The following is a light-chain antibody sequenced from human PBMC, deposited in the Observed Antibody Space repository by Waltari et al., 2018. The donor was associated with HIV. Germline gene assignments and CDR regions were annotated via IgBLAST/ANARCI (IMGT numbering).Light chain of an antibody. V-gene: IGKV1-39*01. Sequence: DIQMTQSPSSLSASVGDRVNITCRASQSISGPFWSYLNWYQQKPGKAPKLLIYGASTLQSGVPSRFSGSGSGTDFTLTIISLQTEDFATYYCQQSYSTPLIFGGGTKVEIK. J-gene: IGKJ4*01. CDR2: GAS. CDR3: QQSYSTPLI. CDR1: QSISGPFWSY.